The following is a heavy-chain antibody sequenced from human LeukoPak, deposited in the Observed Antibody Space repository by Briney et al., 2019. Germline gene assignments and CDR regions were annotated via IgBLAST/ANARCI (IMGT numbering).Heavy chain of an antibody. CDR1: GYTLTELS. CDR2: FDPEDGET. V-gene: IGHV1-24*01. J-gene: IGHJ6*02. Sequence: ASVKVSCKVSGYTLTELSMHWVRQAPGKGLEWMGGFDPEDGETIYAQKFQGRVTMTEDTSTDTAYMELSSLRSEDTAVYYCATEYSGYDRNYYYGMDVWGQGTTVTVSS. D-gene: IGHD5-12*01. CDR3: ATEYSGYDRNYYYGMDV.